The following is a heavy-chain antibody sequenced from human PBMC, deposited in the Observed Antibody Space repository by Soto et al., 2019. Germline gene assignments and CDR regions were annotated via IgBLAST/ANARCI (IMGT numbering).Heavy chain of an antibody. CDR1: GGSISSYY. J-gene: IGHJ4*01. V-gene: IGHV4-59*01. D-gene: IGHD3-22*01. Sequence: SSETLSLTCTVSGGSISSYYWSWIRQPPGKGLEWIGYIYYSGSTNYNPSLKSRVTISVDTSKNQFSLKLSSVTAADTAVYYCARAYDSSGYYFDYWGQGTLVTVSS. CDR3: ARAYDSSGYYFDY. CDR2: IYYSGST.